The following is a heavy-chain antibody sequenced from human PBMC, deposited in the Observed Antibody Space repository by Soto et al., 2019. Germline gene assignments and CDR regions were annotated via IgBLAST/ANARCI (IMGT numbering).Heavy chain of an antibody. CDR3: AAGLTCGMLYYLDY. CDR1: GGSISSYY. CDR2: IYYSGST. J-gene: IGHJ4*02. D-gene: IGHD2-8*01. V-gene: IGHV4-59*01. Sequence: SETLSLTCTVSGGSISSYYWSWIRQPPGKGLEWIGYIYYSGSTNYNPSLKSRVTISVDTSKNQVSLKLSSVTAADTAVYYCAAGLTCGMLYYLDYCRQRPLVTVSS.